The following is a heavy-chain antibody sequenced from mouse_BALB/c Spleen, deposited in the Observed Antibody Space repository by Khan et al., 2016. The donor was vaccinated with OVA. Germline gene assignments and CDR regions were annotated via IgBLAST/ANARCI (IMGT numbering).Heavy chain of an antibody. Sequence: QIQLVQSGPELKKPGETVKISCKASGYTFTNYGMNWVKQSPGKALKWMGWINTYTGEPTYADDFKGRFAFSLETSASTAYLQINNLKDEDTATYFCARPPYFSYTLDHGGQGTSVTVSS. CDR2: INTYTGEP. CDR3: ARPPYFSYTLDH. J-gene: IGHJ4*01. CDR1: GYTFTNYG. V-gene: IGHV9-3-1*01. D-gene: IGHD2-10*01.